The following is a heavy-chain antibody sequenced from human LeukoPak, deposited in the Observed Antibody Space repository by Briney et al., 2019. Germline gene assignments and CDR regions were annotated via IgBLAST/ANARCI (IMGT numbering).Heavy chain of an antibody. CDR3: ARESPGIAAATD. J-gene: IGHJ4*02. CDR1: GGSISSYY. Sequence: PSETLSLTCTVSGGSISSYYWSWIQQPPGKGLEWIGYIYYSGSTNYNPSLKSRVTISVDTSKNQFSLKLSSVTAADTAVYYCARESPGIAAATDWGQGTLVTVSS. D-gene: IGHD6-13*01. V-gene: IGHV4-59*12. CDR2: IYYSGST.